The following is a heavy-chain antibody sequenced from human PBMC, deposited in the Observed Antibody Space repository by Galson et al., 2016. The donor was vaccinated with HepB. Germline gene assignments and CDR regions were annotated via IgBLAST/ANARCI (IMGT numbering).Heavy chain of an antibody. Sequence: ETLSLTCTVSDGSIRSSSFSWGWIRQPPGKGLEWIGTVYRGKTYYNPSLEGRVTKSADMPTDLLSLKLTSLTAADTAGYYCARAGLLTKASFDCWGQGTLVAVSS. D-gene: IGHD4-11*01. CDR1: DGSIRSSSFS. J-gene: IGHJ4*02. V-gene: IGHV4-39*01. CDR2: VYRGKT. CDR3: ARAGLLTKASFDC.